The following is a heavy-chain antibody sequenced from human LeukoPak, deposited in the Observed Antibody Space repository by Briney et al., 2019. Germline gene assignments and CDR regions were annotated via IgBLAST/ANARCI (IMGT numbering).Heavy chain of an antibody. CDR1: GFTFSSYA. Sequence: GGSLRLSCAASGFTFSSYAMHWVRQAPGKGLEWVAVISYDGSNKYYADSVKGRFTISRDNSKNTLYLQMSSLRAEDTAVYYCAREWGSGYFDYWGQGTLVTVSS. CDR3: AREWGSGYFDY. CDR2: ISYDGSNK. V-gene: IGHV3-30*15. D-gene: IGHD7-27*01. J-gene: IGHJ4*02.